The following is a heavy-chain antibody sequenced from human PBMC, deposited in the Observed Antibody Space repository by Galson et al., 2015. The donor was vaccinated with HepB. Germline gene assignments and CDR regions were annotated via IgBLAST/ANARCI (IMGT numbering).Heavy chain of an antibody. Sequence: SLRLSCAASGFTFSDYYMSWIRQAPGKGLEWVSYISTSGSTMYYADSVKGRSTISRDNAKNSLYLQMSSLRAEDTAVYYCAGRGRGGEYYFDYWGQGMLVSVSS. CDR2: ISTSGSTM. CDR3: AGRGRGGEYYFDY. D-gene: IGHD3-16*01. V-gene: IGHV3-11*01. J-gene: IGHJ4*02. CDR1: GFTFSDYY.